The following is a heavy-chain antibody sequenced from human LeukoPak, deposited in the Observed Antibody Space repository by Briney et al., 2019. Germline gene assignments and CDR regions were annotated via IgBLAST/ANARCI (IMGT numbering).Heavy chain of an antibody. CDR1: GFTVSSNY. Sequence: GGSLRLSCAASGFTVSSNYMSWVRQAPGKGLEWVSIIYSGGSTFYADSVKGRFTISRDNSKNTLYLQMNSLRADDTAIYYCARVVSYHFDYWGQGTLVTVSS. CDR2: IYSGGST. J-gene: IGHJ4*02. V-gene: IGHV3-53*01. D-gene: IGHD2-2*01. CDR3: ARVVSYHFDY.